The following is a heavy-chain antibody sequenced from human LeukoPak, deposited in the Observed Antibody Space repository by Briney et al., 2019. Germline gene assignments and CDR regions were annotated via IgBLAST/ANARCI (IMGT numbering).Heavy chain of an antibody. Sequence: SETLSLTCAVYGGSFSGYYWSWIRQPPGKGLEWIGYIYYSGSTNYNPSLKSRVTISVDTSKNQFSLKLSSVTAADTAVYYCARHNDFWSGYYDWGQGTLVTVSS. J-gene: IGHJ4*02. CDR3: ARHNDFWSGYYD. D-gene: IGHD3-3*01. CDR2: IYYSGST. CDR1: GGSFSGYY. V-gene: IGHV4-59*08.